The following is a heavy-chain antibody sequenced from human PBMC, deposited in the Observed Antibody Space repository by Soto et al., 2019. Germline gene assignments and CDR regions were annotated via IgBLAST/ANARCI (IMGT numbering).Heavy chain of an antibody. CDR2: ISTDGGST. J-gene: IGHJ4*02. CDR3: ARAPRGGVIIVITAAQIDY. Sequence: QVQLVQSGAEVKKPGASVKVSCKASGYDFTDHYIHWVRQAPGQGLEWMGIISTDGGSTRYSQKFQARITMTRDTSTSTGYMELSSLRSEDTAVYYCARAPRGGVIIVITAAQIDYWGQGTLVTVSS. CDR1: GYDFTDHY. D-gene: IGHD3-10*01. V-gene: IGHV1-46*01.